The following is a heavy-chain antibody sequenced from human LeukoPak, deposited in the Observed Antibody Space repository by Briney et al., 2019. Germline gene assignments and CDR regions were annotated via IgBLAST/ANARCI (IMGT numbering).Heavy chain of an antibody. V-gene: IGHV3-15*01. CDR1: EFTFNNAW. CDR3: TTPEGAAALRGSYGMDV. D-gene: IGHD2-2*01. Sequence: GGSLRLSCAASEFTFNNAWMSWVRQAPGKGLEWVGRIKSKTDGGTTDYAAPVKGRFTISRDDSKNTLYLQMNSLTTEDTAVYYCTTPEGAAALRGSYGMDVWGQGTTVTVSS. J-gene: IGHJ6*02. CDR2: IKSKTDGGTT.